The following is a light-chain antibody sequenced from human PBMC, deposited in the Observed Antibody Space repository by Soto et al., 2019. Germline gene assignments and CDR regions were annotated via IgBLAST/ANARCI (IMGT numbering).Light chain of an antibody. CDR1: QSVSSY. Sequence: MVLTQSQATLSLSPGERATLSCRASQSVSSYLAWYQQKPGQAPRLLIYDASNRATGIPARFSGSGSGTDFTLTISSLEPEDFAVYYCQQRSNWPPLTFGGGTKVDNK. CDR2: DAS. J-gene: IGKJ4*01. CDR3: QQRSNWPPLT. V-gene: IGKV3-11*01.